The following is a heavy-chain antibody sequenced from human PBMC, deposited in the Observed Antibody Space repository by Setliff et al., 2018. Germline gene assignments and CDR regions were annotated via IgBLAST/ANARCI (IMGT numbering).Heavy chain of an antibody. CDR2: IYHTGTT. J-gene: IGHJ4*02. CDR3: AKDRGTGWYMVFN. D-gene: IGHD6-19*01. V-gene: IGHV4-39*07. Sequence: SETLSLTCTVSGGSISRSSYYWGWVRQPPGKGLEWIGSIYHTGTTDYNPSLKSRVTISVDTSKNQFSLRLTSVTAADTAVYYCAKDRGTGWYMVFNWGQGTLVTVS. CDR1: GGSISRSSYY.